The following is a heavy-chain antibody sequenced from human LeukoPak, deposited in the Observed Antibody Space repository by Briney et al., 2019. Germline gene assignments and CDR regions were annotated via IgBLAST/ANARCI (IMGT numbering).Heavy chain of an antibody. Sequence: PSETLSLTCTVSGGSISSYYWSWIRQPAGKGLEWIGRIYTSGSTNYNPSLKIRVTMSVDTSKNQFSLKLSSVTAADTAVYYCARSRVGYCTGGVCPWYFDLWGRGTLVTVSS. CDR2: IYTSGST. CDR3: ARSRVGYCTGGVCPWYFDL. J-gene: IGHJ2*01. CDR1: GGSISSYY. V-gene: IGHV4-4*07. D-gene: IGHD2-8*02.